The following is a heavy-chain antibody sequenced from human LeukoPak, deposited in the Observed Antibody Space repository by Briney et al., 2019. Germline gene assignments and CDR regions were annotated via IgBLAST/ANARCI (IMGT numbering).Heavy chain of an antibody. Sequence: SETLSLTCAVYGGSFSGYYWSWIRQPPGKGLEWIGEINHSGSTNYNPSLKSRVTISVDTSNNQFSLKLSSVTAADTAVYYCARNPAHFDYWGQGTLVTVSS. CDR1: GGSFSGYY. V-gene: IGHV4-34*01. CDR2: INHSGST. CDR3: ARNPAHFDY. J-gene: IGHJ4*02.